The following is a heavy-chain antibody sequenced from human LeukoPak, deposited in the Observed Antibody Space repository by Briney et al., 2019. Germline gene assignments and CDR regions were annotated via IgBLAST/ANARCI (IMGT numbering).Heavy chain of an antibody. CDR2: INPGDSDA. CDR1: GYTFTTYW. J-gene: IGHJ4*02. CDR3: ARRTAGGDADY. D-gene: IGHD2-21*02. Sequence: GESLKISCKGSGYTFTTYWIGWVRQMPGKGLEWMGIINPGDSDARYSPSFQGQVTILVDKSISTAYLQWGSLKASDTAIYYCARRTAGGDADYWGQGTLVTVSS. V-gene: IGHV5-51*01.